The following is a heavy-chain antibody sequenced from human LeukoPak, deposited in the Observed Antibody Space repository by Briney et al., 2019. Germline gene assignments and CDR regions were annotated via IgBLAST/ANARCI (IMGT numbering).Heavy chain of an antibody. J-gene: IGHJ3*02. CDR3: AKVGVVVIREGAFDI. CDR2: ISWNSGSI. D-gene: IGHD3-22*01. Sequence: PGRSLRLSCAASGFTFDDYAMHWVRQAPGKGLEWVSGISWNSGSIGYADSVKGRFTISRDNAKNSLYLQMNSLRAEDTALYYCAKVGVVVIREGAFDIWGQGTMVTVSS. CDR1: GFTFDDYA. V-gene: IGHV3-9*01.